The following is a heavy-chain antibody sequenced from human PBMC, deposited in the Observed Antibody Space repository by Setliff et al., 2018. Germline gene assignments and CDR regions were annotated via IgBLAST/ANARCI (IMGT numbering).Heavy chain of an antibody. CDR1: GGSISSGDYY. Sequence: SLTCTVSGGSISSGDYYWSWIRQPPGKGLEWIGYIYYSGSTYYNPSLKSRVTISVDTSKNQFSLKLSSVTAADTAVYYCARAHSDIVVVPAAMRDAFDIWGQGTMVTVSS. V-gene: IGHV4-30-4*08. D-gene: IGHD2-2*01. CDR3: ARAHSDIVVVPAAMRDAFDI. J-gene: IGHJ3*02. CDR2: IYYSGST.